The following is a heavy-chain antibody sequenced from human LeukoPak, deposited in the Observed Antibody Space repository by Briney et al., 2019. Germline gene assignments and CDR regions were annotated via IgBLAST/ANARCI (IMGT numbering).Heavy chain of an antibody. CDR3: ARGHREYGSGSYYNDPYFDY. Sequence: PSETLSLTCTVSGGSISISSYYWSWIRQSPGKGLEWIGYVFYSGKTDYSPSLRSRVSMSVDTSKNQFSLKLSSVTAADTAVYYCARGHREYGSGSYYNDPYFDYWGQGTLVTVSS. CDR2: VFYSGKT. CDR1: GGSISISSYY. V-gene: IGHV4-61*05. D-gene: IGHD3-10*01. J-gene: IGHJ4*02.